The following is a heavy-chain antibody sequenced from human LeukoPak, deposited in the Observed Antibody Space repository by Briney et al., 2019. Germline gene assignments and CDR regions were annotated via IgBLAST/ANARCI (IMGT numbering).Heavy chain of an antibody. J-gene: IGHJ1*01. CDR3: ATQGRGYCSSTSCYTSQH. CDR2: INHSGST. Sequence: SETLSLTCAVYGGSFSGYYWSWIRQPPGKGLEWIGEINHSGSTNYNPSLKSRVTISVDTSKNQFSLKLSSVTAADTAVYYCATQGRGYCSSTSCYTSQHWGQGTLVTVSS. D-gene: IGHD2-2*02. CDR1: GGSFSGYY. V-gene: IGHV4-34*01.